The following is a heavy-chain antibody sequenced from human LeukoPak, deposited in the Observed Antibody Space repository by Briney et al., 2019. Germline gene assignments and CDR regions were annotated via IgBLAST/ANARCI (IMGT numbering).Heavy chain of an antibody. J-gene: IGHJ4*02. CDR2: IYTSGST. D-gene: IGHD3-10*01. CDR3: ARGGGATRIDY. V-gene: IGHV4-61*02. Sequence: PSETLSLTCSVSGDSIRSGTYYWSWIRQPAGKGLEWIGRIYTSGSTSYNPALKGRVTISVDTSKNQFSLKLTSVTAADTAVYYCARGGGATRIDYWGQGTLVTVSS. CDR1: GDSIRSGTYY.